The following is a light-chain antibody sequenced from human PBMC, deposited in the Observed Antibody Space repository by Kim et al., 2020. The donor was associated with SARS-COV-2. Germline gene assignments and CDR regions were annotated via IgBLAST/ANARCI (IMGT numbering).Light chain of an antibody. J-gene: IGKJ5*01. CDR1: QSVSNSY. V-gene: IGKV3-20*01. CDR2: GAS. Sequence: DIVLTQSPGTLSLSPGERATLSCRASQSVSNSYLAWYQQKPGQAPRLLIYGASSRATGIPDRFSGSGSGTDFTLTISRLEPEDFAVYYCQQYGSSPPITFCQGTRLEIK. CDR3: QQYGSSPPIT.